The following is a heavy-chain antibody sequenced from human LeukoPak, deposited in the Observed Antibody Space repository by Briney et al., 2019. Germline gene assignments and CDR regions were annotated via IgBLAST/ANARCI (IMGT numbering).Heavy chain of an antibody. CDR2: IKQDGSEK. J-gene: IGHJ4*02. D-gene: IGHD6-19*01. CDR3: ARAGSGPTSGYYYFDY. V-gene: IGHV3-7*01. Sequence: GGSLRLSCAAFGFTFSSYWMSWVRQAPGKGLEWVANIKQDGSEKYYVDSVKGRFTISRDNAKNSLYLQMNSLRAEDTAVYYCARAGSGPTSGYYYFDYWGQGTLVTVSS. CDR1: GFTFSSYW.